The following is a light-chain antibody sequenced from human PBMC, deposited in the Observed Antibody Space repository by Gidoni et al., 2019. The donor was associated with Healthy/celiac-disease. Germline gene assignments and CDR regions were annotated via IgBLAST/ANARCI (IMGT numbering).Light chain of an antibody. CDR3: SSYTSSSTLV. CDR1: SSDVGGYNY. V-gene: IGLV2-14*01. Sequence: QSALTQPASVSGSPGQSITISCTGPSSDVGGYNYVSWYQQHPGKAPKIMIYDVSKRPSGVSNRFSGSTSGNTAALTISVRQAEDEADYYCSSYTSSSTLVFGTGTKVTVL. J-gene: IGLJ1*01. CDR2: DVS.